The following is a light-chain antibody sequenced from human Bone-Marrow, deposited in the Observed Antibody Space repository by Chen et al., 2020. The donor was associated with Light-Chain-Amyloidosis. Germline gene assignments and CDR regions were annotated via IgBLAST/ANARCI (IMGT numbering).Light chain of an antibody. J-gene: IGLJ2*01. CDR3: QSADSSGTYEVI. CDR1: DLPTKY. CDR2: RDT. V-gene: IGLV3-25*03. Sequence: SYELTQPPSVSVSPGQTARITCSGDDLPTKYAYWYQQKPGQAPVLVIHRDTERPSGISERFSGSISGPTATLTISGVQAEAEADYHCQSADSSGTYEVIFGGGTKLTVL.